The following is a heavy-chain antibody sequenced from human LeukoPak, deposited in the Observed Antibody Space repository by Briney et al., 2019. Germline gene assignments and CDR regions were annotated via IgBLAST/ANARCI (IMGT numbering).Heavy chain of an antibody. Sequence: GGSLRLSCAASGFTFSDYYMSWIRQAPGKGLEWVAVISYDGSNKYYADSVKGRFTVSRDNSKNTLYLQMNSLRAEDTAVYYCAKDGIVATMDYWGQGTLVTVSS. CDR3: AKDGIVATMDY. CDR2: ISYDGSNK. D-gene: IGHD5-12*01. J-gene: IGHJ4*02. V-gene: IGHV3-30*18. CDR1: GFTFSDYY.